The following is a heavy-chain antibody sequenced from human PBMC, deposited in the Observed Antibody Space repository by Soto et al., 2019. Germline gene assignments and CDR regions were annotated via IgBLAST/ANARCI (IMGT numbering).Heavy chain of an antibody. CDR3: AKDDGSGCYWLLVGDASDI. D-gene: IGHD6-19*01. J-gene: IGHJ3*02. V-gene: IGHV3-30*18. CDR1: GFTFSSYG. Sequence: QVQLVESGGGVVQPGRSLRLSCAASGFTFSSYGMHWVRQAPGKGLEWVAVISYDGSNKYYADSVKGRFTISRDTSKKTLYLQMNSLRAEDTAMYYCAKDDGSGCYWLLVGDASDIWGQGTMVTVSS. CDR2: ISYDGSNK.